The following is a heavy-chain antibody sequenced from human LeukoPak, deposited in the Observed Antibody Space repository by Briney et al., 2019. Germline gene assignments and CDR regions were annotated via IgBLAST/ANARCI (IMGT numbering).Heavy chain of an antibody. CDR1: GFTFSSYS. CDR2: ISSSGTYI. D-gene: IGHD4-11*01. V-gene: IGHV3-21*01. J-gene: IGHJ4*02. CDR3: ARDGSTVTNYYFDY. Sequence: WGSLRLSCAASGFTFSSYSVNWVRQAPGKGLEWVSSISSSGTYIYYADSVKGRFTISRDNAKNSLYLQMNSLRAEDTAVYYCARDGSTVTNYYFDYWGQGTLVPVP.